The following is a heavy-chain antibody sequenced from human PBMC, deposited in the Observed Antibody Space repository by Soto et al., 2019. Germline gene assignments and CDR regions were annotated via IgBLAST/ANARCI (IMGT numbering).Heavy chain of an antibody. Sequence: PGGSLRLSCAASGFTYSDYYMSCIRQAPGKGLEWVSYISSSGSTINYADSVKGRFTISRDDAKNSLYLQMNSLRAEDTAVYYCAGDAWDTFYYWSQGTLVTVS. V-gene: IGHV3-11*01. CDR1: GFTYSDYY. CDR3: AGDAWDTFYY. CDR2: ISSSGSTI. D-gene: IGHD3-16*01. J-gene: IGHJ4*02.